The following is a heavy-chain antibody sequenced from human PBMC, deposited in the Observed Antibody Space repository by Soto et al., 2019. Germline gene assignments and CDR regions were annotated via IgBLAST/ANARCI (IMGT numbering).Heavy chain of an antibody. CDR3: AKDAGSPRPFDS. CDR2: ISYDGSNK. V-gene: IGHV3-30*18. J-gene: IGHJ4*02. Sequence: GGSLRLSCAASGFTVSSNYMSWVRQAPGKGLEWVAVISYDGSNKFYADSVKGRFTISRDNSKNTLYLQMNSLRAEDTAVYYCAKDAGSPRPFDSWGQGTLVTVSS. CDR1: GFTVSSNY. D-gene: IGHD6-19*01.